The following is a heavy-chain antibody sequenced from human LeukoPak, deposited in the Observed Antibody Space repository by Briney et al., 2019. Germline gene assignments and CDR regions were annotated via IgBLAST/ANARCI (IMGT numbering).Heavy chain of an antibody. CDR1: GYTFTSYG. Sequence: GASGKVSCKASGYTFTSYGISWVRQAPGQGLEWMGWISAYNGNTNYAQKLQGRVTMTTDTSTSTAYMELRSLRSDDTAVYYCARDLGSGISGNAFDIWGQGTMVTVSS. V-gene: IGHV1-18*01. CDR3: ARDLGSGISGNAFDI. J-gene: IGHJ3*02. D-gene: IGHD2-15*01. CDR2: ISAYNGNT.